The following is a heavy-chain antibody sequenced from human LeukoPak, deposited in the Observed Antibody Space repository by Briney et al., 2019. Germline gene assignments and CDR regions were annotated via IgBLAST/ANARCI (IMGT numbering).Heavy chain of an antibody. D-gene: IGHD1-26*01. CDR2: INQDGSAK. J-gene: IGHJ4*02. CDR3: AREGVPGATAHHYDY. Sequence: GGSPRLSCAVTGFTFDTYWMSWVRQVPGKGLEWVANINQDGSAKYYVDSVKDRFIISRDNAKNSLYLQMNSLRAEDTGVYYCAREGVPGATAHHYDYWGQGSLVTVSS. CDR1: GFTFDTYW. V-gene: IGHV3-7*01.